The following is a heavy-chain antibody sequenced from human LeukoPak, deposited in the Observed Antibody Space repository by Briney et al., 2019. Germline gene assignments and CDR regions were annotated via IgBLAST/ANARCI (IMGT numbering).Heavy chain of an antibody. D-gene: IGHD4-17*01. CDR2: IYSGGST. CDR1: GFTVSSNY. CDR3: ARTHDYGGYTFDY. J-gene: IGHJ4*02. Sequence: PGGSLRLSCAASGFTVSSNYMSWVRQAPGKGLEWVSVIYSGGSTYYADSVKGRFTISRDNSKNTLYLQMNSLRAEDTAVYYCARTHDYGGYTFDYWGQGTLVTVSS. V-gene: IGHV3-53*01.